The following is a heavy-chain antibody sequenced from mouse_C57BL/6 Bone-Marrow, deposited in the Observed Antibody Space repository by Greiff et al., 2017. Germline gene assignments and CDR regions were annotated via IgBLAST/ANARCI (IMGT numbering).Heavy chain of an antibody. CDR2: IDPSDSET. CDR1: GYTFTSYW. D-gene: IGHD1-1*01. V-gene: IGHV1-52*01. J-gene: IGHJ1*03. CDR3: ARLGYYGSSPYWYFDV. Sequence: VKLQQPGAELVRPGSSVKLSCKASGYTFTSYWMHWVKQRPIQGLEWIGNIDPSDSETHYNQKFKDKATLTVDKSSSTAYMQLSSLTSEDSAVYYCARLGYYGSSPYWYFDVWGTGTTVTVSS.